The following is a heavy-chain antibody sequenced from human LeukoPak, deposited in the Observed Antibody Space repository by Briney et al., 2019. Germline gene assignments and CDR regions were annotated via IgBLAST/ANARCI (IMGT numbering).Heavy chain of an antibody. J-gene: IGHJ4*02. CDR2: ISSISSYI. Sequence: GGSLRHSCAASGFTFCRYSMSWVRQALGNGMEWVSSISSISSYIYYADSVKGRFPISRDNAKNSLYQQMNSLRAEDTAVYYCARGSPAVAYLDYWGKGNLVIVPS. V-gene: IGHV3-21*01. D-gene: IGHD6-19*01. CDR3: ARGSPAVAYLDY. CDR1: GFTFCRYS.